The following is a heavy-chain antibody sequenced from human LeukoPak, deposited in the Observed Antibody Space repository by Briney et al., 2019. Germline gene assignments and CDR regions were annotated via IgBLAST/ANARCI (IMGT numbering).Heavy chain of an antibody. V-gene: IGHV1-69*06. D-gene: IGHD6-19*01. CDR2: IIPIFGTA. CDR1: GGTFSSYA. CDR3: ASLTVAGTPGVDY. J-gene: IGHJ4*02. Sequence: EASVKVSCKASGGTFSSYAISWVRQAPGQGLEWMGGIIPIFGTANYAQKFQGRVTITADKSTGTAYMELSSLRSEDTAVYYCASLTVAGTPGVDYWGQGTLVTVSS.